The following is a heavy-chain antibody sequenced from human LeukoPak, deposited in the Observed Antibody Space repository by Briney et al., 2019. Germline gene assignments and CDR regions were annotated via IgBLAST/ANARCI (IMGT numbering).Heavy chain of an antibody. CDR2: KSVSGHT. Sequence: SEALSLTCTVSGGSISNYYWNWIRQPAGKGLEWIGRKSVSGHTNYRSSLEGRVTMSVDTSKNQFSLRLNSVTTADTAVYYCVRVSRIDYGANPEGDVWGKGIAVIVSS. D-gene: IGHD4/OR15-4a*01. V-gene: IGHV4-4*07. CDR1: GGSISNYY. CDR3: VRVSRIDYGANPEGDV. J-gene: IGHJ6*04.